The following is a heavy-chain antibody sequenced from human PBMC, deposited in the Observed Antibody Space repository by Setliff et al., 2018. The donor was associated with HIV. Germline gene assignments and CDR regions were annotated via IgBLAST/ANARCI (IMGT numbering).Heavy chain of an antibody. CDR2: INPSNGDT. CDR1: GGTFSRYT. CDR3: ARGLHVGSYTPL. Sequence: ASVKVSCKASGGTFSRYTISWVRQAPGQGLEWMGWINPSNGDTNYAQKFQGRVSMTSDTSMRIAYIEVSRLKTDDTAVYFCARGLHVGSYTPLWGQGTLVTVSS. J-gene: IGHJ4*02. V-gene: IGHV1-18*01. D-gene: IGHD1-26*01.